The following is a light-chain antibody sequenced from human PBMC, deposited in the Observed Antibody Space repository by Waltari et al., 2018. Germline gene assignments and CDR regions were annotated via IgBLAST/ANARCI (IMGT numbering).Light chain of an antibody. CDR1: SSDVGSYNL. J-gene: IGLJ1*01. V-gene: IGLV2-23*01. CDR2: EGS. Sequence: QSALTQPASVSGSPGQSITISCTGTSSDVGSYNLVSWYQQHPGKAPKLMIYEGSNRPSGISHRLSGSKAGDTAPLTISGLQAEDEADYYCCSYAVGASYVFGTGTKVTVL. CDR3: CSYAVGASYV.